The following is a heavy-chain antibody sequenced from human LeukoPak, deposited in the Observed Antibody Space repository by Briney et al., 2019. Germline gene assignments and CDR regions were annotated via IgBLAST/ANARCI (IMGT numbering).Heavy chain of an antibody. D-gene: IGHD3-22*01. Sequence: AGESLKISCKAFGYNFPSYWITWVRQMPGKGLEWMGIIYPCDSDTVYSPAFQGQVTISADKSTSTASLQWSSLRASDTAMYYCARQIRGDYSDTSAYLGPFDIWGQGTLVSVSS. CDR2: IYPCDSDT. CDR1: GYNFPSYW. CDR3: ARQIRGDYSDTSAYLGPFDI. J-gene: IGHJ4*02. V-gene: IGHV5-51*01.